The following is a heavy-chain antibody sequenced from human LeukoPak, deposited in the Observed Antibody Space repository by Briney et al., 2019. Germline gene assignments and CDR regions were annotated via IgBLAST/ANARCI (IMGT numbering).Heavy chain of an antibody. J-gene: IGHJ5*02. V-gene: IGHV3-13*01. Sequence: GGSLRLSCAASGFTFSSYDMHWVRQVIGKGLEWVSAIHAAGDTHYADSVKGRFTVSRENAKNSLYLQMHTLRVGDTAVYYCARRLAGGLDPWGQGTLVTVSS. D-gene: IGHD2-21*01. CDR1: GFTFSSYD. CDR2: IHAAGDT. CDR3: ARRLAGGLDP.